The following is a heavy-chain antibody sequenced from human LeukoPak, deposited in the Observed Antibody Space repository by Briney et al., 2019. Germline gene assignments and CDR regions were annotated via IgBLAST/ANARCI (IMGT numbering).Heavy chain of an antibody. D-gene: IGHD3-3*01. CDR3: ASHRTIFGAHGAFDI. J-gene: IGHJ3*02. CDR2: ISSSSSYI. Sequence: GGSLRLSCAASGFTFSSYSMNWVRQAPGKGLEWVSSISSSSSYIYYADSVKGRSTISRDNAKNSLYLQMNSLRAEDTAVYYCASHRTIFGAHGAFDIWGQGTMVTVSS. CDR1: GFTFSSYS. V-gene: IGHV3-21*01.